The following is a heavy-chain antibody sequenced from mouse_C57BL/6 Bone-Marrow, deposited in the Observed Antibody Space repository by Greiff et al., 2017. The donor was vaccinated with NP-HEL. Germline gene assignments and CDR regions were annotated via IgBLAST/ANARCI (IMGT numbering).Heavy chain of an antibody. Sequence: DVQLQQSGPELVKPGASVKISCKASGYTFTDYYMNWVKQSHGKSLEWIGDINPNNGGTSYNQKFKGKATLTVHKSSSTAYMELRSLTSEDSAVYYCAREFHYFDYWGQGTTLTVSS. CDR3: AREFHYFDY. J-gene: IGHJ2*01. V-gene: IGHV1-26*01. CDR1: GYTFTDYY. CDR2: INPNNGGT.